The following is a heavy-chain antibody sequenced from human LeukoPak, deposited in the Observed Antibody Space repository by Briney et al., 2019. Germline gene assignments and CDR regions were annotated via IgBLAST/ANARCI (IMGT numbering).Heavy chain of an antibody. CDR1: GFRFDDKA. V-gene: IGHV3-9*01. CDR2: ISWSTDRI. J-gene: IGHJ4*02. CDR3: VKDTHSDMMGFDY. D-gene: IGHD1-26*01. Sequence: GGSLRLSCAASGFRFDDKAMHWVRQAPGKGLEWVSGISWSTDRIGYADSVKGRFTISRDNAKNSPYLQMDSLRAEDTALYYCVKDTHSDMMGFDYWGQGTLVTVSS.